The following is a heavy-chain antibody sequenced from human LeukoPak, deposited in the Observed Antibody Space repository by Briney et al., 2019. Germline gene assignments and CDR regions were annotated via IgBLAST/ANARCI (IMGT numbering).Heavy chain of an antibody. CDR1: GFTFSSYA. CDR2: ISGSGGST. D-gene: IGHD2-15*01. J-gene: IGHJ4*02. CDR3: AKDGSYVGYFDY. V-gene: IGHV3-23*01. Sequence: GGSLRLSCAAPGFTFSSYAMSRVRQAPGKGLEWVSAISGSGGSTYYADSVKGRFTISRDNSKNTLYLQMNSLRAEDTAVYYCAKDGSYVGYFDYWGQGTLVTVSS.